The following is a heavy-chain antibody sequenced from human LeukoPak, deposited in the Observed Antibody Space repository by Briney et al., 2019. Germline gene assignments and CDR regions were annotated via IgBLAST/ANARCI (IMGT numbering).Heavy chain of an antibody. CDR3: ATYYDFWSGYWFHY. J-gene: IGHJ4*02. CDR2: ISGSGGST. D-gene: IGHD3-3*01. V-gene: IGHV3-23*01. CDR1: GFTFSSYA. Sequence: GGSLRLSCAASGFTFSSYAMSWVRQAPGKGLEWVSAISGSGGSTYYADPVKGRFTISRDNSKNTLYLQMNSLRAEDTAVYYCATYYDFWSGYWFHYWGQGTLVTVSS.